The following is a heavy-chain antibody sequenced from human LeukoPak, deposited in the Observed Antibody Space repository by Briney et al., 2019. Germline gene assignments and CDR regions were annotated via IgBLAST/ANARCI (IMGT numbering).Heavy chain of an antibody. J-gene: IGHJ3*02. Sequence: SETLSLTCTVSGGSINSYYWSWIRQPPGKGLEWIGYIYYSGSTNYNPSLKSRVTISVDTSKNQFSLKLSSVTAADTAVYYCARSSLDSSGYYYSDAFDIWGQGTMVTVSS. CDR3: ARSSLDSSGYYYSDAFDI. D-gene: IGHD3-22*01. CDR2: IYYSGST. V-gene: IGHV4-59*08. CDR1: GGSINSYY.